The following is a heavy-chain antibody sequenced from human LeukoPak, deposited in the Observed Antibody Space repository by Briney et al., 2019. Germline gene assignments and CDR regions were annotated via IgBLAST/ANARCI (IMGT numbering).Heavy chain of an antibody. CDR3: ARDGITMIVVVNYFDY. CDR1: GFTFSSYA. V-gene: IGHV3-30-3*01. CDR2: ISYDGSNK. J-gene: IGHJ4*02. Sequence: GRSLRLSCAASGFTFSSYAMHWVRQAPGKGLEWVAVISYDGSNKYYADSVKGRFTISRDNSKNTLYLQMNSLRAEDTAVYYCARDGITMIVVVNYFDYWGQGTLVTVSS. D-gene: IGHD3-22*01.